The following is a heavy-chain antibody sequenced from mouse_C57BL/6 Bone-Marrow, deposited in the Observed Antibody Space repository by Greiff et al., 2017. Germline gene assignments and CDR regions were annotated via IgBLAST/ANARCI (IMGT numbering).Heavy chain of an antibody. V-gene: IGHV7-1*01. CDR2: SRNKANDYTT. CDR1: GFTFSDFY. J-gene: IGHJ4*01. CDR3: ARGSIYYDYPCYAMDY. Sequence: EVKLVESGGGLVQSGRSLRLSCATSGFTFSDFYMEWVRQAPGKGLEWIAASRNKANDYTTEYSASVKGRFIVSRDTSHSILYLQMNALRAEDTAIYYCARGSIYYDYPCYAMDYWGQGTSVTVSS. D-gene: IGHD2-4*01.